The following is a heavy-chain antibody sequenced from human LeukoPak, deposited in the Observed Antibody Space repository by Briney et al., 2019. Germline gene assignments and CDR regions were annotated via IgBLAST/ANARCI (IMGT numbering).Heavy chain of an antibody. CDR2: ITGGGGTT. D-gene: IGHD1-1*01. V-gene: IGHV3-23*01. CDR1: GLTFSSYG. Sequence: GSLRLSCEASGLTFSSYGMSWVRQAPGKGLQWVSAITGGGGTTYYADSVKGRFTISRDNSKNMLYLQMNSLRAEDTAVYYRAKIQGYFDYWGQGTLVPVSS. CDR3: AKIQGYFDY. J-gene: IGHJ4*02.